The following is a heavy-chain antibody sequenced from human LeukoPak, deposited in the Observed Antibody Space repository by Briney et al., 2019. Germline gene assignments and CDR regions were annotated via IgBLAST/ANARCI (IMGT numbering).Heavy chain of an antibody. CDR2: IYHSGNT. J-gene: IGHJ4*02. CDR3: ASTPRAAVSGRLDS. Sequence: SETLSCTCNASGSTMCINYWGWVRQPPGKGLEWIGYIYHSGNTNYSPSLESRVTMSVDESKNQFSLRVHFVSAADTALYYCASTPRAAVSGRLDSWGQGTLVTVSS. V-gene: IGHV4-4*09. D-gene: IGHD6-19*01. CDR1: GSTMCINY.